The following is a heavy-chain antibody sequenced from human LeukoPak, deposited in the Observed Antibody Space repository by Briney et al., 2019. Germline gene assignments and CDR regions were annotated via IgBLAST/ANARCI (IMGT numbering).Heavy chain of an antibody. J-gene: IGHJ4*02. CDR1: GYTFTSYG. D-gene: IGHD3-22*01. V-gene: IGHV1-8*03. CDR3: ARSSRYYYDSSGYYGGDY. CDR2: MNPNSGNT. Sequence: ASVKVSCKASGYTFTSYGINWVRQATGQGLEWMGWMNPNSGNTGYAQKFQGRVTITRNTSISTAYMELSSLRSEDTAVYYCARSSRYYYDSSGYYGGDYWGQGTLVTVSS.